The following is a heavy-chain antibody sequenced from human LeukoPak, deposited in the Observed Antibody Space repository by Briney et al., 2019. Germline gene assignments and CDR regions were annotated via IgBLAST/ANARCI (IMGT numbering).Heavy chain of an antibody. Sequence: PGGSLRPSCAASGFTFSSSAMNWVRQAPGKGLEWVSAISGSGGSTYYADSVKGRFTISRDNSKNTLYLQMNSLRAEDTAVYYCAKRGAYSPPYWGQGTLVTVSS. D-gene: IGHD5-18*01. J-gene: IGHJ4*02. CDR1: GFTFSSSA. CDR3: AKRGAYSPPY. CDR2: ISGSGGST. V-gene: IGHV3-23*01.